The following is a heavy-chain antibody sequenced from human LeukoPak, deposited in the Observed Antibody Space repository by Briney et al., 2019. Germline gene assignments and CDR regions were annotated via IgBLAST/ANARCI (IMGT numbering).Heavy chain of an antibody. J-gene: IGHJ1*01. V-gene: IGHV1-2*02. CDR3: ARAHIAAAFLVPFQH. Sequence: ASVKVSCKASGYTFTGYYMHWVRQAPGQGLGWMGWINPNSGGTNYAQKFQGRVTMTRDTSISTAYMELSRLRSDDTAVYYCARAHIAAAFLVPFQHWGQGTLVTVSS. D-gene: IGHD6-13*01. CDR1: GYTFTGYY. CDR2: INPNSGGT.